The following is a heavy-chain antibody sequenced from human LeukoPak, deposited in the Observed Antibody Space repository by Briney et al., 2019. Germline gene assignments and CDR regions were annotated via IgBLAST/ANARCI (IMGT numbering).Heavy chain of an antibody. Sequence: PSETLSLTCAVYGGSISSYYWSWIRQPAGKGLEWIGRIYTSGSTNYNPSLKSRVTMSVDTSKNQFSLKLSSVTAADTAVYYCARDSSPVGGDNWFDPWGQGTLVTVSS. J-gene: IGHJ5*02. V-gene: IGHV4-4*07. CDR2: IYTSGST. CDR3: ARDSSPVGGDNWFDP. CDR1: GGSISSYY. D-gene: IGHD2-2*01.